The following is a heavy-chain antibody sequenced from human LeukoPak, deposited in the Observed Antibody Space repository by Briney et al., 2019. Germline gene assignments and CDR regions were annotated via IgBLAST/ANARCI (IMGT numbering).Heavy chain of an antibody. V-gene: IGHV3-23*01. D-gene: IGHD3-3*01. J-gene: IGHJ4*02. CDR2: ISGSGGST. CDR3: AKRNAAGFTIFGVVIVAPFDY. Sequence: GGSLRLSCAASGFTFSSYAMSWVRQAPGKGLEWVSAISGSGGSTYYADSVKGRFTISRDNSKNTLYLQMNSLRAEDTAVYYCAKRNAAGFTIFGVVIVAPFDYWGQGTLVTVSS. CDR1: GFTFSSYA.